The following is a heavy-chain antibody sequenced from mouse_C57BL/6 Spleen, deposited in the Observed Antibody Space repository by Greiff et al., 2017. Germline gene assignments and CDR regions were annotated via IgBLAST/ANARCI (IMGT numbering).Heavy chain of an antibody. CDR1: GFNIKDYY. Sequence: VQLKESGAELVKPGASVKLSCTASGFNIKDYYMHWVKQRTEQGLEWIGRIDPEDGETKYAPKFQGKATITADTSSNTAYLQLSSLTAEDTAVYYGARGTAQASWFAYWGQGTLVTVSA. V-gene: IGHV14-2*01. J-gene: IGHJ3*01. D-gene: IGHD3-2*02. CDR2: IDPEDGET. CDR3: ARGTAQASWFAY.